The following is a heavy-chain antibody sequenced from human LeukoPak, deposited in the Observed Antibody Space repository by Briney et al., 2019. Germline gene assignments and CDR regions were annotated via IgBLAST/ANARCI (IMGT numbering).Heavy chain of an antibody. CDR1: GGSISSYY. CDR2: IYYSGST. Sequence: SETLSLTCTVSGGSISSYYWSWIRQPPGKGLEWIGYIYYSGSTNYNPSLKSRVTISVDTSKNQFSLKLSSVTAADTAVYYCAGHGYLGDYDILTGYSFFDYWGQGTLVTVSS. V-gene: IGHV4-59*08. D-gene: IGHD3-9*01. J-gene: IGHJ4*02. CDR3: AGHGYLGDYDILTGYSFFDY.